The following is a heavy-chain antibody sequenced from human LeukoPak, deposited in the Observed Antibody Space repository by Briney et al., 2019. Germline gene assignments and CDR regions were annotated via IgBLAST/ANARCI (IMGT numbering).Heavy chain of an antibody. V-gene: IGHV3-30*18. Sequence: GGSLRLPCAASGFTFSSYGMHWVRQAPGKGLEWVAVISYDGSNKYYADSVKGRFTISRDNSKNTLYLQMNSLRAEDTAVYYCAKATYYYDSSGYYTGFDYWGQGTLVTVSS. CDR2: ISYDGSNK. D-gene: IGHD3-22*01. CDR3: AKATYYYDSSGYYTGFDY. J-gene: IGHJ4*02. CDR1: GFTFSSYG.